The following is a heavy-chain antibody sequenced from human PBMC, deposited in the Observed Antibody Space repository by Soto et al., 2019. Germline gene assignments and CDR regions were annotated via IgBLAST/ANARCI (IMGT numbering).Heavy chain of an antibody. Sequence: DVRLLQSGAEVKRPGNKVKISCRVSGFKITDLYMHWVRQAPGKGFEWMGLIDPADDERKYAVNFKGRVTISAATSRETVYVELTSLTSGDTALYYCGAGPLNAEPIRHWGPGTLVTVSS. J-gene: IGHJ4*02. CDR3: GAGPLNAEPIRH. CDR1: GFKITDLY. V-gene: IGHV1-69-2*01. CDR2: IDPADDER. D-gene: IGHD6-6*01.